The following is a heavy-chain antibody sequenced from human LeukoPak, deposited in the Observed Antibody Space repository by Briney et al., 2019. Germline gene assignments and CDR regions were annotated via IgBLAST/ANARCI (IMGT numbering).Heavy chain of an antibody. CDR2: IRHDGSNK. CDR3: AKHSVVTPYYYMDV. J-gene: IGHJ6*03. Sequence: GGSLRLSCAASGFTFSSYGMHWVRQAPGKGLEWVAFIRHDGSNKNYADSVMGRFTISRDNSENTVDLQMSSLRAEDTAVYYCAKHSVVTPYYYMDVWGKGTSVTVSS. D-gene: IGHD3-22*01. CDR1: GFTFSSYG. V-gene: IGHV3-30*02.